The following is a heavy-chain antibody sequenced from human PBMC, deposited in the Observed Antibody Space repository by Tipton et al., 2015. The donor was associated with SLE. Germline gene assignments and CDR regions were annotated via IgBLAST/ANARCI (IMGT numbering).Heavy chain of an antibody. J-gene: IGHJ3*02. D-gene: IGHD3-3*01. CDR2: INTNTGNP. Sequence: QLVQSGAEVKKPGDSVTISCKTSGFIFTNYHMHWVRQAPGQGLEWMGWINTNTGNPTYAQGFTGRFVFSLDTSVSTAYLQISSLKAEDTAVYYCARDSDDFWGGYPVDAFDIWGQGTMVTVSS. CDR1: GFIFTNYH. V-gene: IGHV7-4-1*02. CDR3: ARDSDDFWGGYPVDAFDI.